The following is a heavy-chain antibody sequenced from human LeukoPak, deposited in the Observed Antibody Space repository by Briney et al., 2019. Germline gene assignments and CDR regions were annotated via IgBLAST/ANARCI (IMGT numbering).Heavy chain of an antibody. CDR2: ISYDGSNK. V-gene: IGHV3-30*04. CDR1: GFTFSSYA. CDR3: ARAGGGN. J-gene: IGHJ4*02. Sequence: GRSLRLSCAASGFTFSSYAMHWVRQAPGKGLEWVAVISYDGSNKYYADSVKGRFTISRDNSKNTLYLQVNSLRAEDTAVYYCARAGGGNWGQGTLVTVSS. D-gene: IGHD3-10*01.